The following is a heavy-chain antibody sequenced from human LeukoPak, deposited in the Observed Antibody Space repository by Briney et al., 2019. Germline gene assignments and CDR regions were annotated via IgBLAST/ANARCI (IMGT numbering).Heavy chain of an antibody. CDR1: GFTFDDYA. CDR3: ARSYGDYAGGFDY. V-gene: IGHV3-20*04. D-gene: IGHD4-17*01. CDR2: INWNGGST. J-gene: IGHJ4*02. Sequence: GGSLRLSCAASGFTFDDYAMHWVRQAPGKGLEWVSGINWNGGSTGYADSVKGRFTISRDNAKNSLYLQMNSLRAEDTALYYCARSYGDYAGGFDYWGQGTLVTVSS.